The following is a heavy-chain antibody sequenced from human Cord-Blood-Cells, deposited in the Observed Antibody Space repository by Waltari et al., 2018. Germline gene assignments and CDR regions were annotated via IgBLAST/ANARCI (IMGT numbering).Heavy chain of an antibody. CDR1: GGTFSSYA. CDR2: IIPILGIA. CDR3: ARDLAGTGDYYYYYYMDV. Sequence: QVQLVQSGAEVKKPGSSVKVSCKASGGTFSSYAISWVRQAPGQGLEWMGRIIPILGIANYAQKFQGRVTITADKSTSTAYMELSSLRSEDTAVYYCARDLAGTGDYYYYYYMDVWGKGTTVTVSS. J-gene: IGHJ6*03. V-gene: IGHV1-69*09. D-gene: IGHD6-13*01.